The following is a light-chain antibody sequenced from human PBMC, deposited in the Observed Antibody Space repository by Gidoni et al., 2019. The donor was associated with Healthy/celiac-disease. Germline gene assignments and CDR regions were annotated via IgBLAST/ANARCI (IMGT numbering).Light chain of an antibody. J-gene: IGKJ1*01. CDR3: QQANSFPPWT. Sequence: DIQMTQSPSSVSASVGDRVTITCRASQGISSWVAWYQQKPGKAPKLLIYAASSLQSGGPSRFSGSGSGTDFTLTICSLQPEDFATYYCQQANSFPPWTFGQGTKVEI. CDR2: AAS. V-gene: IGKV1-12*01. CDR1: QGISSW.